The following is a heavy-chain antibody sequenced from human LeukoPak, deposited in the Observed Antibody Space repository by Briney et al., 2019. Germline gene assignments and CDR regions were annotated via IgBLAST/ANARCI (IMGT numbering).Heavy chain of an antibody. J-gene: IGHJ3*02. D-gene: IGHD3-10*01. CDR2: ISSSSSTI. CDR3: ARDTTMVRGVIITGQHAFDI. V-gene: IGHV3-48*02. CDR1: GFTFSSYS. Sequence: PGGSLRLSCAASGFTFSSYSMNWVRQAPGKGLEWVSYISSSSSTIYYADSVKGRFTISRDNAKNSLYLQMNSLRDEDTAVYYCARDTTMVRGVIITGQHAFDIWGQGTMVTVSS.